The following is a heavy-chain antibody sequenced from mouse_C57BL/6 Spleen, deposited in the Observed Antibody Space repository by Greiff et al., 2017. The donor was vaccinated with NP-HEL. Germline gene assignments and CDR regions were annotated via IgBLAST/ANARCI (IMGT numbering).Heavy chain of an antibody. Sequence: EVQLVESEGGLVQPGSSMKLSCTASGFTFSDYYMAWVRQVPEKGLEWVANINYDGSSTYYLDSLKSRFIISRDNAKNILYLQMSSLKSEDTATYYCARGPSYYYGSSYGYFDVWGTGTTVTVSS. J-gene: IGHJ1*03. CDR2: INYDGSST. CDR1: GFTFSDYY. CDR3: ARGPSYYYGSSYGYFDV. D-gene: IGHD1-1*01. V-gene: IGHV5-16*01.